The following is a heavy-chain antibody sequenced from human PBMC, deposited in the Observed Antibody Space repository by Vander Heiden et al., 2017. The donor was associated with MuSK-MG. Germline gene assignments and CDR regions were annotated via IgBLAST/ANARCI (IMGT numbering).Heavy chain of an antibody. CDR2: ISPDGSIT. D-gene: IGHD3-10*01. CDR3: TRDAPGPDGEIDY. V-gene: IGHV3-74*01. CDR1: GFTFRSHW. Sequence: EVQLVESGGGLVQPGGSLRLSCAASGFTFRSHWMHWVRQVPGKGLVWVSRISPDGSITSHADSVKGRFTISRDNAKNTLYLEMNSLRVEDTAVYYCTRDAPGPDGEIDYWGQGTLGTVSS. J-gene: IGHJ4*02.